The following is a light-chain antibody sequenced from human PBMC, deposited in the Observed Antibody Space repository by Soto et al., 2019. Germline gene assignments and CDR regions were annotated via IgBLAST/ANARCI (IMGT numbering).Light chain of an antibody. Sequence: DIQMTQSPSSLSASVGDRGTITCRASQNILTYLNWYQQRPGKAPKFLIYAASSLQDGLPSRFSGRGSGTEFTFAINNLQPEDVATYYCQQSYNAPLAFGQGTKLELK. V-gene: IGKV1-39*01. CDR3: QQSYNAPLA. J-gene: IGKJ2*01. CDR1: QNILTY. CDR2: AAS.